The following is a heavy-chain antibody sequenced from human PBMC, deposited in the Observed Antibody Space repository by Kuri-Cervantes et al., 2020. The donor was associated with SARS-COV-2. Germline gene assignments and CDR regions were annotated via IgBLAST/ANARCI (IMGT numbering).Heavy chain of an antibody. CDR1: GYTFTGYY. CDR2: INPNSGGT. V-gene: IGHV1-2*04. D-gene: IGHD6-13*01. CDR3: ARDHGDSSSWPHRVIRYYGKDV. Sequence: ASVKVSCKASGYTFTGYYMHWVRQAPGQGLEWMGWINPNSGGTNYAQKFQGWVTMTRDTSISTAYMELSRLGSDDTAVYYCARDHGDSSSWPHRVIRYYGKDVWGQGTTITVSS. J-gene: IGHJ6*02.